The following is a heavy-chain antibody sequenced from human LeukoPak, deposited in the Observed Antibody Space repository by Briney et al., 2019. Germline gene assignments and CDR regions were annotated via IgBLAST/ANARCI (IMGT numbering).Heavy chain of an antibody. D-gene: IGHD5/OR15-5a*01. CDR2: IYSSGST. CDR1: GGSISSYY. CDR3: ARFYDYYFDY. V-gene: IGHV4-59*01. J-gene: IGHJ4*02. Sequence: PSETLSLTCTVSGGSISSYYWSWIRQPPGKGLEWIGYIYSSGSTNYNPSLKSRVTILVDTSKNQFSLKLSSVTAVDTAVYYCARFYDYYFDYWGQGTLVTVSS.